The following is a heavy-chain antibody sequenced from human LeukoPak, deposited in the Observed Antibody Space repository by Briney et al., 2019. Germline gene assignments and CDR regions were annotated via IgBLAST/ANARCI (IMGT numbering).Heavy chain of an antibody. CDR3: ARGRVSSSTWHSTYYYYFYMDV. V-gene: IGHV4-59*01. CDR1: DDSITIYY. CDR2: IDHTGTT. D-gene: IGHD4-11*01. J-gene: IGHJ6*03. Sequence: PSETLSLTCSVSDDSITIYYWTWIRQPPGKGLEWIGYIDHTGTTNYNPSLNSRVTISRDTSKNHFSLQRSSVTAADTAVYFCARGRVSSSTWHSTYYYYFYMDVWGKGTTVTISS.